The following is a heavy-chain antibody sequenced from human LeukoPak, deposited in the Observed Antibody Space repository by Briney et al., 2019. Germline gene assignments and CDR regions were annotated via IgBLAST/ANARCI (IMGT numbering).Heavy chain of an antibody. J-gene: IGHJ4*02. CDR3: ARVNGRSGYVAFDY. V-gene: IGHV3-21*01. CDR1: GFTFSTYT. Sequence: GGSLRLSCAASGFTFSTYTMHWVRQAPGNGLEWVSSISSTNSYIYYADSVRGRFTVSRDNAKNSLYLQMHSLSAEDTAVYYCARVNGRSGYVAFDYWGQGTLVTVSS. D-gene: IGHD5-12*01. CDR2: ISSTNSYI.